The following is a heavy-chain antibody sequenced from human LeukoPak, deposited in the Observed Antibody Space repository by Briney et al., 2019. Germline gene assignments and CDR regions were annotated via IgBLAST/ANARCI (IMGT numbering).Heavy chain of an antibody. CDR1: GFTFSSYA. CDR3: AAGWGTTVTSSFYYGMDV. V-gene: IGHV3-23*01. D-gene: IGHD4-17*01. J-gene: IGHJ6*02. CDR2: ISGSGDST. Sequence: GGSLRLSCAASGFTFSSYAMSWVRQAPGKGLEWVSAISGSGDSTYYADSVKGRFTTSRDNSKNTLYLQMNSLRAEDTAVYYCAAGWGTTVTSSFYYGMDVWGQGTTVTVSS.